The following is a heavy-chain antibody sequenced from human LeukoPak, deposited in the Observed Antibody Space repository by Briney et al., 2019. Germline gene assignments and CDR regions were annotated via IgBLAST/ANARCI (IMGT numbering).Heavy chain of an antibody. CDR3: ARDPPGVGSPYFDY. V-gene: IGHV3-30-3*01. Sequence: PGRSLRLSCAASGFTFSSYAMHWVRQAPGKGLEWVAVISYDGSNKYYADSVKGRFTISRDNSKNTLYLQMNSLRAEDTAVYYCARDPPGVGSPYFDYWGQGTLVTASS. D-gene: IGHD1-26*01. CDR2: ISYDGSNK. J-gene: IGHJ4*02. CDR1: GFTFSSYA.